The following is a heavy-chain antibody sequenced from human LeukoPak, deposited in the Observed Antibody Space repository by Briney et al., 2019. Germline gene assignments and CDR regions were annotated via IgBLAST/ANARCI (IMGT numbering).Heavy chain of an antibody. CDR1: EYTFTGYY. V-gene: IGHV1-2*06. CDR2: MSPNSGGA. D-gene: IGHD3-10*01. J-gene: IGHJ3*01. Sequence: ASVKVSCKASEYTFTGYYIHWVRQAPGQGPEWMGRMSPNSGGAHYAQNFQGRVTMTRDTSISTAYMELTSLRSDDTAVYYCARVRLGRGVDDAFDVWGQGTMVTLSS. CDR3: ARVRLGRGVDDAFDV.